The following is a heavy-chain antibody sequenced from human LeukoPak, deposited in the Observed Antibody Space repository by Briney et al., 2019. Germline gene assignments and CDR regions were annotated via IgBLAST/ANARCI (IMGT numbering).Heavy chain of an antibody. V-gene: IGHV4-39*07. CDR1: GGSISSSSYY. D-gene: IGHD3-22*01. J-gene: IGHJ3*02. CDR3: ARVGENYYDSSPDAFDI. CDR2: IYYSGST. Sequence: SETLSLTCTVSGGSISSSSYYWGWIRQPPGKGLEWIGTIYYSGSTYCKPSLSSRLTISIDTSKNQFSLKLSSVTAADTAVYYCARVGENYYDSSPDAFDIWGQGTMVTVSS.